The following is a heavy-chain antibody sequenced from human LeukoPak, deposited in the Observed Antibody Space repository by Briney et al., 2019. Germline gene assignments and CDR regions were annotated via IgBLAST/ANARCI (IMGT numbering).Heavy chain of an antibody. CDR2: IKQDGSEE. V-gene: IGHV3-7*01. Sequence: GGSLRLSCEASGFSFSSFWMSWVREAPGKGLEWVANIKQDGSEENYVDSAKGRFTISRDNAKKSLYLQMNSLRVEDTAVYYCARYISLGAWGQGTLVTVST. CDR3: ARYISLGA. D-gene: IGHD3-3*02. CDR1: GFSFSSFW. J-gene: IGHJ5*02.